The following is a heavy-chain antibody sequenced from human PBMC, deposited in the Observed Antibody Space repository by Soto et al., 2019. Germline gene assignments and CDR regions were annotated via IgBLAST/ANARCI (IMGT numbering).Heavy chain of an antibody. CDR1: GFTLGACS. V-gene: IGHV3-48*02. D-gene: IGHD1-26*01. CDR2: ISSLSSPR. Sequence: VGSLRLSCAASGFTLGACSMNWVRQAPGKGLEWISYISSLSSPRYYAESVEGRFIISRNNAKNSLYLQMNSLRDEDTAVYFCVREDILGARSFDYWGQGTRVTVSS. J-gene: IGHJ4*02. CDR3: VREDILGARSFDY.